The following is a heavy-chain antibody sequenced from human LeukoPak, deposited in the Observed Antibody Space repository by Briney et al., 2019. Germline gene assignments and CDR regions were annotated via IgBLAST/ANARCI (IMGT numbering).Heavy chain of an antibody. Sequence: ASVKVSCKASGYTFTSHGISWVRQAPGQGLEWMGWISAYNGNTNYAQKFQGRVTITRDTSASTAYMELSSLRSEDTAVYYCARRWSRFDYWGQGTLVTVSS. CDR1: GYTFTSHG. V-gene: IGHV1-18*01. J-gene: IGHJ4*02. D-gene: IGHD5-24*01. CDR2: ISAYNGNT. CDR3: ARRWSRFDY.